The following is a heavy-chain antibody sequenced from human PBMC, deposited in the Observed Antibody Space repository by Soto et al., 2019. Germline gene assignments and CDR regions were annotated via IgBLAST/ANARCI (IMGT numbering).Heavy chain of an antibody. CDR3: ARGRIQLWYPFDY. J-gene: IGHJ4*02. CDR1: GRSISPYY. D-gene: IGHD5-18*01. CDR2: IYYSGTT. V-gene: IGHV4-59*01. Sequence: PETLSLTCTVSGRSISPYYWAWVRQSPGKGLEWIGYIYYSGTTSYNPSLKSRVTLSLETSKSQFSLKLSSVTAAYTAVYYCARGRIQLWYPFDYWGQGTLVTVSS.